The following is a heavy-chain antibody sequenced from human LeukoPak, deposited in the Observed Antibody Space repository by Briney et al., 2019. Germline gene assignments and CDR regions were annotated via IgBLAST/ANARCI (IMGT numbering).Heavy chain of an antibody. D-gene: IGHD2-21*02. Sequence: SVKVSCKASGGTFSSYAISWVRQAPGQGLEWMGGIIPIFGTANYAQKFQGRVTITADESTSTAYMELSSLRSEDTAVYYCARVAVVTARGAFDIWGQGTMVTVSS. V-gene: IGHV1-69*13. CDR1: GGTFSSYA. CDR3: ARVAVVTARGAFDI. CDR2: IIPIFGTA. J-gene: IGHJ3*02.